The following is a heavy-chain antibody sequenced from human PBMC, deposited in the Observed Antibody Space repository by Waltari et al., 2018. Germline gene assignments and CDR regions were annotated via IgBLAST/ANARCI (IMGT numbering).Heavy chain of an antibody. Sequence: QVQLQESGPGLVKPSGTLSLTCTVPGDSISNNFFWSWVRPSPGKGLEWIGQVHQSGRSNYNPSLESRVTVSMDTSKNQFSLKMTSVTAADTAIYYCASDRGRGLYLDSWGQGTLVTVSP. CDR2: VHQSGRS. CDR1: GDSISNNFF. D-gene: IGHD2-15*01. V-gene: IGHV4-4*02. J-gene: IGHJ4*02. CDR3: ASDRGRGLYLDS.